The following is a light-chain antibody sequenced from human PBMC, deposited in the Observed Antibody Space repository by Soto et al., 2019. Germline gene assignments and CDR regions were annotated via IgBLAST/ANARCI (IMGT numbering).Light chain of an antibody. Sequence: DIQMTQSPSTLSATVGDRVTITCRASQSISSWLAWYQQKPGSAPRLLIHKASTLETGVPSRFSGSGSGTEFTLTISSLQPDDSGTYYCQQYSSFSLTLGQGTKVDIK. CDR2: KAS. CDR1: QSISSW. V-gene: IGKV1-5*03. J-gene: IGKJ1*01. CDR3: QQYSSFSLT.